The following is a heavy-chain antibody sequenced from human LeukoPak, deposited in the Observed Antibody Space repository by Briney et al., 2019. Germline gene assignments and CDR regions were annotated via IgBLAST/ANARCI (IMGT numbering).Heavy chain of an antibody. V-gene: IGHV1-69*05. J-gene: IGHJ3*02. D-gene: IGHD6-19*01. CDR1: GGTFSSYA. CDR2: IIPIFGTA. Sequence: GASVKVSCKASGGTFSSYAISWVRQAPGQGLEWMGRIIPIFGTANYAQKFQGRVTITTDESTSTAYMELSSLRSEDTAVCYCARDPSPIAVAVAFDIWGQGTMVTVSS. CDR3: ARDPSPIAVAVAFDI.